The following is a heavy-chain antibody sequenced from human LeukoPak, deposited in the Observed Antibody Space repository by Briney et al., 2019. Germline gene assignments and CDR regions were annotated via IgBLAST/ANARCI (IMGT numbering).Heavy chain of an antibody. CDR1: GGSISSGSYY. CDR3: ARGVDEDIVVVPAAEYNWFDP. CDR2: IYTSGST. V-gene: IGHV4-61*02. Sequence: PSETLSLTCTVSGGSISSGSYYWSWIRQPAGKGLEWIGRIYTSGSTNYNPSLKSRVTISVDTSKNQFSLKLSSVTAADTAVYYCARGVDEDIVVVPAAEYNWFDPWGQGTLVTVSS. J-gene: IGHJ5*02. D-gene: IGHD2-2*01.